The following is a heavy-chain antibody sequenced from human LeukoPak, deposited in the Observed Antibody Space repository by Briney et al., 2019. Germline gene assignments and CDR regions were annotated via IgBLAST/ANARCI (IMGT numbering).Heavy chain of an antibody. CDR2: IRSKAYGGTT. CDR1: GFTFGDYA. V-gene: IGHV3-49*03. D-gene: IGHD2-15*01. Sequence: GGSLRLSCTASGFTFGDYAMSWFRQAPGKGLEWVGFIRSKAYGGTTEYAASVKGRFTISRDDSKSIAYLQMNSLKTEDTAVYYCTRDIVVVVAPVYYYYGMDVWGQGATVTVSS. CDR3: TRDIVVVVAPVYYYYGMDV. J-gene: IGHJ6*02.